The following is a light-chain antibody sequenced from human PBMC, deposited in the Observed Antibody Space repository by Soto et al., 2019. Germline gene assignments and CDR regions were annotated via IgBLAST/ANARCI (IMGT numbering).Light chain of an antibody. V-gene: IGKV2-24*01. J-gene: IGKJ2*01. CDR3: MQATHYRPYT. CDR2: KVS. CDR1: QSLEHGDGNTY. Sequence: DVVMTQTPLSSPVPLGQPASISCKSSQSLEHGDGNTYLKWLHQRPGQPPSILIYKVSHRFSGVPDRFSGSGAGTDFTLKISRVEAEDVGIYYCMQATHYRPYTFGPGTKMEIK.